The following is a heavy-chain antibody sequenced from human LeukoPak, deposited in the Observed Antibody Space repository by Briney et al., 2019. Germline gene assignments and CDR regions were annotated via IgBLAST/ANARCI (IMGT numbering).Heavy chain of an antibody. J-gene: IGHJ4*02. Sequence: PGGSLRLSCAASRFAFSDYWMHWVRQTPGKGLVWVSRIISDGSSTSYAASVKGRFTISRDNAKNTLYLQMNSLRAEDTAVYYCARDGSLPDYWGQGTLVTVSS. V-gene: IGHV3-74*01. CDR2: IISDGSST. CDR3: ARDGSLPDY. CDR1: RFAFSDYW.